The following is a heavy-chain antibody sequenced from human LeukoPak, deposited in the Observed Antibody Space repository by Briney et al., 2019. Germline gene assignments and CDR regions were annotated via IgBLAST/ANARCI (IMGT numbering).Heavy chain of an antibody. Sequence: SETLSLTCTVSGGSISSSSYYWGWIRQPPGKGLAWIGSIYYSGSTYYNPSLKSRVTISVDTSKNQFSLKLSSVTAADTAVYYCARLTEIVVVPAADYWGQGTLVTVSS. CDR3: ARLTEIVVVPAADY. D-gene: IGHD2-2*01. CDR2: IYYSGST. J-gene: IGHJ4*02. V-gene: IGHV4-39*01. CDR1: GGSISSSSYY.